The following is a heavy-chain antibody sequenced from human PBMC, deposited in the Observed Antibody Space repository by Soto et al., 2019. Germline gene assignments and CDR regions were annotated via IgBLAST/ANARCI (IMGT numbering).Heavy chain of an antibody. Sequence: LSLTCTVSGGSISRYYCSWIRQPPGRGLEWIGYIYYSGSTNYNPSLKSRVTISVDTSKNQFALKLSSVTAADTAVYYCARVVKGGYCSSTSCYQEYFQHWGQGTLVTVSS. J-gene: IGHJ1*01. CDR2: IYYSGST. D-gene: IGHD2-2*01. CDR3: ARVVKGGYCSSTSCYQEYFQH. V-gene: IGHV4-59*01. CDR1: GGSISRYY.